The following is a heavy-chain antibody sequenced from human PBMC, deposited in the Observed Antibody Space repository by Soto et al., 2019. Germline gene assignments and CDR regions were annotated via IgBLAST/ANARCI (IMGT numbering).Heavy chain of an antibody. CDR1: GFTFSDHW. D-gene: IGHD2-15*01. CDR3: TRGYCPGGSCYYEYFFDS. Sequence: PGGSLRLSCAASGFTFSDHWMSWVRQAPGKGLEFVANIKRDGSEEFHVDSVKGRFTISRDNANNALYLQMSNLRAEDTAVYYCTRGYCPGGSCYYEYFFDSWGHGTLVTVSS. CDR2: IKRDGSEE. V-gene: IGHV3-7*03. J-gene: IGHJ4*01.